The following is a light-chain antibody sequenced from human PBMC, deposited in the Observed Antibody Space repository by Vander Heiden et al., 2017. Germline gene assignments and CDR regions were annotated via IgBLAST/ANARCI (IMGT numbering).Light chain of an antibody. Sequence: DLVMPQSPLSLPVTPGEPASISCRCRQSILHGAGYHFLPWYLQKPGQSPQVLIYLGSKRASEVPDRFSGSESGTEFTLKISRVEPEDVGVYYCMQAIQTPVTFGQGTRLGIK. CDR3: MQAIQTPVT. CDR2: LGS. CDR1: QSILHGAGYHF. V-gene: IGKV2-28*01. J-gene: IGKJ5*01.